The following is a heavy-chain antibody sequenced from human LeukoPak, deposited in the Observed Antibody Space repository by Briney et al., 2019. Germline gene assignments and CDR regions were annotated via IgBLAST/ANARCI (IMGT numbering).Heavy chain of an antibody. CDR1: GYSISSGHY. J-gene: IGHJ4*02. CDR3: ARRPLHLGELSSYYFDY. V-gene: IGHV4-38-2*01. D-gene: IGHD3-16*02. Sequence: PSETLSLTCAVSGYSISSGHYRGWIRQPPGKGLEWLGTIYYSGSTYYNPSLKSRVTISVYTSKNQFSLKLSSVTAADTAVYYCARRPLHLGELSSYYFDYWGQGTLVTVSS. CDR2: IYYSGST.